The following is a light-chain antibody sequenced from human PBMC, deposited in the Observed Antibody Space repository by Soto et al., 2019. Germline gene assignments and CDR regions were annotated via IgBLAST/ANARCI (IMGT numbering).Light chain of an antibody. CDR2: AAS. Sequence: DIQMTQSPSSQSASVGDRVTITCQASQSISNYLNWYQQKPGKAPKLLIYAASSMQSGVPSRFSGSGSETDFTLTISSLQPDDSATYYCQQSFSPLWTFGQGTKVEV. J-gene: IGKJ1*01. CDR1: QSISNY. CDR3: QQSFSPLWT. V-gene: IGKV1-39*01.